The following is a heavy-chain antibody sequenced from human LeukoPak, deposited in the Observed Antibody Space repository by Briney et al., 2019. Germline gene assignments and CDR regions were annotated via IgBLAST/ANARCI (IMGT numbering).Heavy chain of an antibody. Sequence: PGGSLRLSCAASGFTFSSYSMNWVRQAPGKGLEWVSSISSSSSYIYYADSVKGRFTISRDNAKNSLYLQMNSLRAEDTAVYYCARDLDDFWSGYYFDYWGQGALVTVSS. D-gene: IGHD3-3*01. CDR3: ARDLDDFWSGYYFDY. J-gene: IGHJ4*02. CDR2: ISSSSSYI. CDR1: GFTFSSYS. V-gene: IGHV3-21*01.